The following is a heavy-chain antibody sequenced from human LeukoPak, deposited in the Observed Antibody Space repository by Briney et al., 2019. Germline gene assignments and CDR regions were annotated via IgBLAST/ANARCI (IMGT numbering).Heavy chain of an antibody. V-gene: IGHV3-21*01. J-gene: IGHJ5*02. CDR1: GFTVSSNC. Sequence: GGSLRLSCAASGFTVSSNCMNWIRQAPGKGLEWVSSISGSSSYIYYADSVKGRFTISRANAKNSLYLQMNSLRAEDTAVYYCARDQSSVAGTTYNWFDPWGQGTLVTVSS. CDR3: ARDQSSVAGTTYNWFDP. D-gene: IGHD6-19*01. CDR2: ISGSSSYI.